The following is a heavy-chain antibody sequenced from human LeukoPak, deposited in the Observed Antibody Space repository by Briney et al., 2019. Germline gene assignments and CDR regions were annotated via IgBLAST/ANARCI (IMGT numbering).Heavy chain of an antibody. J-gene: IGHJ4*02. V-gene: IGHV3-33*01. CDR1: GFTFSSYG. CDR3: ARESGWTFDY. CDR2: IWYDGSNK. Sequence: GRSLRLSCVASGFTFSSYGMHWVRQAPGKGLEWVAVIWYDGSNKYYADSVKGRFTISRDNSKNTLYLQMNSLRAEDTAVYYCARESGWTFDYWGQGTLVTVSS. D-gene: IGHD6-19*01.